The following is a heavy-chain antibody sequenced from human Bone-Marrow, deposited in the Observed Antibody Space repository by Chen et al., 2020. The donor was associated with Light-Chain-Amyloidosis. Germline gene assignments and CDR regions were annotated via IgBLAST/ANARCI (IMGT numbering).Heavy chain of an antibody. CDR1: GYTFPNYL. CDR3: ARRRDGYNFDY. J-gene: IGHJ4*02. Sequence: EVQLEQSGPEVQKPGESLKISCKGSGYTFPNYLIGWGRQMPGKGLEWMGGIYPDVSDARYRPSFEGQVTTSAEKAITTAYLQWRSLKASDTAMDYCARRRDGYNFDYWGQGTLGTVSS. V-gene: IGHV5-51*01. D-gene: IGHD5-12*01. CDR2: IYPDVSDA.